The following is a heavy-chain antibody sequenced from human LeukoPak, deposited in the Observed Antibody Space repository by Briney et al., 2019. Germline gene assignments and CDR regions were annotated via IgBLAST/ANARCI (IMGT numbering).Heavy chain of an antibody. CDR3: AKGTLQYFDY. V-gene: IGHV3-23*01. D-gene: IGHD2-15*01. J-gene: IGHJ4*02. CDR2: ISGSGGST. CDR1: GFTVSSNY. Sequence: PGGSLRLSCAASGFTVSSNYMSWVRQAPGKGLEWVSAISGSGGSTYYADSVKGRFTISRDNSKNTLYLQMNSLRAEDTAVYYCAKGTLQYFDYWGQGTLVTVSS.